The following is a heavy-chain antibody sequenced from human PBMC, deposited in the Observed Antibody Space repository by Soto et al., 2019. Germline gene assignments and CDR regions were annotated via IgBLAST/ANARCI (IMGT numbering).Heavy chain of an antibody. CDR1: GGSITNHY. CDR2: IYPSGRA. J-gene: IGHJ2*01. D-gene: IGHD3-16*01. V-gene: IGHV4-4*07. CDR3: ARDYDVNPVVDYWYFVF. Sequence: QVQLQESGPRLVTPSETLTLTCSLSGGSITNHYWGWIRQPPGKGLEFIGRIYPSGRAHYNPSLPSRLSMSVDTSKSRFYRQVNSVTGPETAIYYCARDYDVNPVVDYWYFVFLGRGTLVTVSS.